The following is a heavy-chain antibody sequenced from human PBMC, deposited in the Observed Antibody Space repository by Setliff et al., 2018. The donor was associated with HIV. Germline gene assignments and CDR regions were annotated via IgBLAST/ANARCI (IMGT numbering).Heavy chain of an antibody. CDR1: GGSISSYY. D-gene: IGHD6-13*01. CDR3: ARDGTAAAPTWFDP. V-gene: IGHV4-59*01. Sequence: PSETLSLTCTVSGGSISSYYWSWIRQPPGKGLEWIGYIYYSGSTNYNPSLKSRVTISVDTSKNQFSLKLSSVTAADTAVYYCARDGTAAAPTWFDPWGQGTLVTVSS. J-gene: IGHJ5*02. CDR2: IYYSGST.